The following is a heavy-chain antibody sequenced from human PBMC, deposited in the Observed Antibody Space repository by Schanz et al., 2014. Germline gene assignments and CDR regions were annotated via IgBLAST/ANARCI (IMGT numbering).Heavy chain of an antibody. J-gene: IGHJ4*02. CDR1: GFTFSSYA. CDR3: ARIGGSVFDY. CDR2: ISGSGGST. V-gene: IGHV3-23*01. D-gene: IGHD3-10*01. Sequence: EVQLLESGGGWVQPGGSLRLSCAASGFTFSSYAMSWVRQAPGKGLEWVSAISGSGGSTYYADSVKGRFTISRDNSKNSLYLQMNSLRAEDTAVYYCARIGGSVFDYWAQGTLVTVSS.